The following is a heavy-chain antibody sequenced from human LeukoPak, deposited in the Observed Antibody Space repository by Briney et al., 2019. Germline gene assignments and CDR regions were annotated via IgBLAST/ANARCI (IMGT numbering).Heavy chain of an antibody. D-gene: IGHD3-22*01. CDR2: IYYSGST. CDR3: AMMPPGPTMIVVVPV. Sequence: PSETLSLTCTVSGGSISSGDYYWSWIRQPPGKGLEWIGYIYYSGSTYYNPSLKSRVTISVDTSKNQFSLKLSSVTAADKAVYYCAMMPPGPTMIVVVPVWGQGTLVTVSS. V-gene: IGHV4-30-4*08. J-gene: IGHJ1*01. CDR1: GGSISSGDYY.